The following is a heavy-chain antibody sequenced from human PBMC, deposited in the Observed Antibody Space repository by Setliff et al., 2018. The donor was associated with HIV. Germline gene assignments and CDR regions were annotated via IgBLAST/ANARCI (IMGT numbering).Heavy chain of an antibody. V-gene: IGHV2-5*01. Sequence: SGPTLVNPTQTLTLTCTFSGLSLSTSGVGVGWIRQSPGEALEWLAFIYWNNNKHYSTSLKSRLTVTKDTSKNRVVCTMTNMDPVDTATYYCAYSGRQLRGPYFDFWGQGTPVTVSS. D-gene: IGHD3-10*01. CDR1: GLSLSTSGVG. CDR3: AYSGRQLRGPYFDF. CDR2: IYWNNNK. J-gene: IGHJ4*02.